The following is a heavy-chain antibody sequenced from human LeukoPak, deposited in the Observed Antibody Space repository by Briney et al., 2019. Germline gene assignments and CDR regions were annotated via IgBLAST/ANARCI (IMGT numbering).Heavy chain of an antibody. J-gene: IGHJ4*02. CDR3: AKDYTRGSSWFGSIYFDY. V-gene: IGHV3-48*01. CDR2: ISSSSSTI. D-gene: IGHD6-13*01. CDR1: GFTFSSYS. Sequence: GGSLRLSCAASGFTFSSYSMNWVRQAPGKGLEWVSYISSSSSTIYYADSVKGRFTISRDNSKNTLYLQMNSLRAEDTAVYYCAKDYTRGSSWFGSIYFDYWGQGTLVTVSS.